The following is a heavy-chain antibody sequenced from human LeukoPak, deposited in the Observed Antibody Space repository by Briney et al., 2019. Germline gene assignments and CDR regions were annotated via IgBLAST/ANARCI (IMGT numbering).Heavy chain of an antibody. Sequence: GGSLRLSCAASGFTFSSYAMSWVRQAPGKGLEWVSAISGSGGSTYYADSVKGRFTISRDNSKNTLYLQMNSLRAENTAVYYCAKDRVIGGNYGDLDYWGQGTLVTVSS. CDR3: AKDRVIGGNYGDLDY. D-gene: IGHD4-17*01. J-gene: IGHJ4*02. CDR1: GFTFSSYA. V-gene: IGHV3-23*01. CDR2: ISGSGGST.